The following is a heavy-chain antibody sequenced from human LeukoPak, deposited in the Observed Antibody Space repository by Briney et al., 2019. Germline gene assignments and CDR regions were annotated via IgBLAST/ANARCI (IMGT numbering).Heavy chain of an antibody. Sequence: PGASLRLSCAVSGFTFTNYAMSWVRQAPGKRLEWVSTISGSGSSAYYADSVKGRFTISRDNSENTLYLQMNSLRVEDTAVYYCAKGREPYGDSRFDYWGQGTLVTVSS. J-gene: IGHJ4*02. CDR2: ISGSGSSA. V-gene: IGHV3-23*01. CDR1: GFTFTNYA. D-gene: IGHD4-17*01. CDR3: AKGREPYGDSRFDY.